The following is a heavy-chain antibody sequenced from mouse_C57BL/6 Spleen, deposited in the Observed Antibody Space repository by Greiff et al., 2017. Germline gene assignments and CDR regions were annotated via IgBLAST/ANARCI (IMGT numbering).Heavy chain of an antibody. CDR1: GFTFSDYG. CDR2: ISSGSSTI. V-gene: IGHV5-17*01. CDR3: ARKATDAMDY. Sequence: VQLKESGGGLVKPGGSLKLSCAASGFTFSDYGMPWVRQAPEKGLEWVAYISSGSSTIYYADTVKGRFTIARDNAKNTLFLQMTSLRSEDTAMYYCARKATDAMDYWGQGTSVTVSS. J-gene: IGHJ4*01. D-gene: IGHD3-2*02.